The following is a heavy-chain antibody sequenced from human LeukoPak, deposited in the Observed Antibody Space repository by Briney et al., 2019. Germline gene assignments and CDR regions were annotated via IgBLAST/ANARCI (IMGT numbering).Heavy chain of an antibody. CDR3: ARDMDQLPDEH. CDR2: INDYSTEI. D-gene: IGHD1-1*01. V-gene: IGHV3-21*01. CDR1: GFRFSGYS. J-gene: IGHJ1*01. Sequence: GGSLRLSCVASGFRFSGYSMNWVRQAPGKGLEWVSIINDYSTEIHYADSVKGRFTISRDNAKNSLYLQMSSLRVEDTAVYYCARDMDQLPDEHWGRGTLVTVSS.